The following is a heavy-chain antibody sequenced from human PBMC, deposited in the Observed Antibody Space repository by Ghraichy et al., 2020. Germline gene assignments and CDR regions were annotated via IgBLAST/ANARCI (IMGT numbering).Heavy chain of an antibody. J-gene: IGHJ4*02. CDR3: ATWNGFCDFWSGPLDH. CDR2: INPKSGGT. Sequence: ASVKVSCKASEYTFTGHHIHWVRQAPGQGPEWMGWINPKSGGTNYAQKFQGRVTTTRDTSISTAYMELSRLTSDDTAVYYCATWNGFCDFWSGPLDHWGQGTLVTVS. CDR1: EYTFTGHH. V-gene: IGHV1-2*02. D-gene: IGHD3-3*01.